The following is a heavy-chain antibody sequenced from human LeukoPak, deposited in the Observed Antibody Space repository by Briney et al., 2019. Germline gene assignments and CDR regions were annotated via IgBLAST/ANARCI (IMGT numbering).Heavy chain of an antibody. J-gene: IGHJ4*02. CDR3: ARAKSVPGLPYYFDY. Sequence: SGTLSLTCAVSGGSISSSNWWCWVRQPPGKGLEWTGVIYHSGSTNYNPSLKSRVTISVDKSKNQFSLKLSSVTAADTAVYYCARAKSVPGLPYYFDYWGQGTLVTVSS. CDR2: IYHSGST. CDR1: GGSISSSNW. V-gene: IGHV4-4*02. D-gene: IGHD6-19*01.